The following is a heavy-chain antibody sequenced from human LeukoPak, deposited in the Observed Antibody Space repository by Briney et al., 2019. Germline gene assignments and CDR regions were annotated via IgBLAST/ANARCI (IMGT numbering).Heavy chain of an antibody. J-gene: IGHJ4*02. CDR3: TTWVGAHFDF. D-gene: IGHD1-26*01. CDR1: GFTFSNYA. V-gene: IGHV3-23*01. Sequence: GGSLRLSCAASGFTFSNYAMHWVRQAPGKGLEWVSTIDGPTFRTHYADSVMGRFTISRDNSKNTLYLQMNSLGAEDTAVYFCTTWVGAHFDFWGQGTLVTVSS. CDR2: IDGPTFRT.